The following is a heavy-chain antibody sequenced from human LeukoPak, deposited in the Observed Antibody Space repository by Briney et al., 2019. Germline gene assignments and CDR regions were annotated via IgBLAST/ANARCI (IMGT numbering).Heavy chain of an antibody. CDR3: AKEGPRNSGYSYGSDY. D-gene: IGHD5-18*01. J-gene: IGHJ4*02. CDR2: ISGSGGST. CDR1: GFTFSSYA. V-gene: IGHV3-23*01. Sequence: PGGSLRLSCAASGFTFSSYAMSWVRQAPGKGLEWVSAISGSGGSTYYADSVKGWFTISRDNSKNTLYLQMNSLRAEDTAVYYCAKEGPRNSGYSYGSDYWGQGTLVTVSS.